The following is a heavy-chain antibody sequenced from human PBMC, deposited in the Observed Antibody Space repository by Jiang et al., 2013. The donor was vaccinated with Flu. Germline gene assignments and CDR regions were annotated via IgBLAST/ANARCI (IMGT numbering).Heavy chain of an antibody. Sequence: VQLVESGPGLVKPSETLSLTCTVSGGSIRNYYWSWIRQPPGKGLEWIGYIYYSGSTNYNPSLKSRVTISVDTSKNQFSLKLSSVTAADTAVYYCARNFYDTLTGYLGYDYWGQGTLVTVSS. J-gene: IGHJ4*02. CDR1: GGSIRNYY. D-gene: IGHD3-9*01. CDR3: ARNFYDTLTGYLGYDY. V-gene: IGHV4-59*13. CDR2: IYYSGST.